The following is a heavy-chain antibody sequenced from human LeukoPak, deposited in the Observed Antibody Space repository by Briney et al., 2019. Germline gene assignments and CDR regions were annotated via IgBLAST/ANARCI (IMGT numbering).Heavy chain of an antibody. J-gene: IGHJ1*01. Sequence: PGESLRLSCAGSAFTFSSYWMHWVRQAPGKGLVWVSRIKSDGSTNYADSVKGRFTISRDNAKNTVSLQMNSLRAEDTGVYYCARAPSEIGGYYPEYFRHWGQGTLVTVSS. CDR3: ARAPSEIGGYYPEYFRH. CDR1: AFTFSSYW. V-gene: IGHV3-74*01. CDR2: IKSDGST. D-gene: IGHD3-22*01.